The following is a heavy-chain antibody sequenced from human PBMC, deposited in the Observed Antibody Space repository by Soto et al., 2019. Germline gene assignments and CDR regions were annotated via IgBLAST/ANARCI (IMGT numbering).Heavy chain of an antibody. CDR1: GGTFSSYA. V-gene: IGHV1-69*06. J-gene: IGHJ6*02. CDR3: ARDDSSGYYYGYYYYGMDV. CDR2: IIPIFGTA. D-gene: IGHD3-22*01. Sequence: GASVKVSCKASGGTFSSYAISWVRHAPGQGXEWMGGIIPIFGTANYAQKFQGRVTITADKSTSTAYMELSSLRSEDTAVYYCARDDSSGYYYGYYYYGMDVWGQGTTVTVSS.